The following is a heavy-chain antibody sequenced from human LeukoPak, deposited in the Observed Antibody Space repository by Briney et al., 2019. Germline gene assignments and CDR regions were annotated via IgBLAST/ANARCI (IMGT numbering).Heavy chain of an antibody. CDR1: GFTFSSSP. CDR2: ISYSGANT. J-gene: IGHJ4*02. Sequence: GGSLRLSCAASGFTFSSSPMSWVRQAPGKGLEWVSGISYSGANTYYADAVKGRFTISRDNSKTTLYLYMNNLGVEGTAVYYCAQDRYSSPAGYWGQGTLVTVSS. D-gene: IGHD6-19*01. V-gene: IGHV3-23*01. CDR3: AQDRYSSPAGY.